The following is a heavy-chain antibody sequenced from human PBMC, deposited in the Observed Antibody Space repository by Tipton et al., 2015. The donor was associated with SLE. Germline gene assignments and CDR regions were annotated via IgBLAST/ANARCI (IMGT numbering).Heavy chain of an antibody. CDR3: ARGQAFGVVLSPIV. V-gene: IGHV4-61*02. D-gene: IGHD3-3*01. CDR1: GGSISSGNYY. J-gene: IGHJ4*02. CDR2: IYTSGNT. Sequence: TLSLTCTVSGGSISSGNYYWSWIRQPAGKGLEWIGRIYTSGNTDYNPSLKSRVTISVDMSKSAFSLRLSSVTAADTAVYYCARGQAFGVVLSPIVWGQGTLVTVSS.